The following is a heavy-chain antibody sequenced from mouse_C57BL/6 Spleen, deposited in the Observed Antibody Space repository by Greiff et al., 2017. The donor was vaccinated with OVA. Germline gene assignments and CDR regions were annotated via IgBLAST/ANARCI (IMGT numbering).Heavy chain of an antibody. J-gene: IGHJ3*01. V-gene: IGHV1-26*01. D-gene: IGHD2-3*01. Sequence: EVQLQQSGPELVKPGASVKISCKASGYTFTDYYMNWVKQSHGKSLEWIGRINPNNGGTSYTQKFKGKATLTVDKSSSTAYMELRSLTSEDSAVYYCVRIGVYDGWAWFAYWGQGTLVTVSA. CDR1: GYTFTDYY. CDR2: INPNNGGT. CDR3: VRIGVYDGWAWFAY.